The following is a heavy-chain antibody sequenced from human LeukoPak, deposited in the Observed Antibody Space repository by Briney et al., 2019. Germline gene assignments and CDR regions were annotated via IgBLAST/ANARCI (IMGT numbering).Heavy chain of an antibody. CDR2: ISGSGDST. CDR3: AELGITMIGGV. CDR1: GFTFSSYG. V-gene: IGHV3-23*01. J-gene: IGHJ6*04. D-gene: IGHD3-10*02. Sequence: GGTLRLSCAASGFTFSSYGMSWVRQAPGNGLEGVSAISGSGDSTYYADSVKGRFTISRDNSKNTLYLQMNSLRAEDTAVYYCAELGITMIGGVWGKGTTVTISS.